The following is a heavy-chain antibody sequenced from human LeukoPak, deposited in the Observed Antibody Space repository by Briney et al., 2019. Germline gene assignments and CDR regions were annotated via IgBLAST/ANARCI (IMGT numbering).Heavy chain of an antibody. CDR2: MNPNSGNT. D-gene: IGHD3-22*01. J-gene: IGHJ4*02. CDR3: ARGSGDSPEGSLWAREPWSPSPQVL. Sequence: GESLKISCKGSGYSFTNYWIGWVRQMPGKGLEWMGWMNPNSGNTGYAQKFQGRVTMTRNTSISTAYMELSSLRSEDTAVYYCARGSGDSPEGSLWAREPWSPSPQVLWGQGTLVTVSS. V-gene: IGHV1-8*02. CDR1: GYSFTNYW.